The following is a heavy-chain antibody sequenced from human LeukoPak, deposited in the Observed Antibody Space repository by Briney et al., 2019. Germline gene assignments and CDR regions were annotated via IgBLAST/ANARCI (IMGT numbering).Heavy chain of an antibody. D-gene: IGHD2-2*01. CDR2: IYHSGST. CDR1: GGSISSSNW. V-gene: IGHV4-4*02. J-gene: IGHJ4*02. Sequence: SGTLSLTCAVSGGSISSSNWWGWVRQPPGKGLEWIGEIYHSGSTNYNPSPKRRVTIPVDKSKNQFSMKLSSVTAADTAVYYCARDLIDRDCSSTSCYGSLGYWGQGTLVTVSS. CDR3: ARDLIDRDCSSTSCYGSLGY.